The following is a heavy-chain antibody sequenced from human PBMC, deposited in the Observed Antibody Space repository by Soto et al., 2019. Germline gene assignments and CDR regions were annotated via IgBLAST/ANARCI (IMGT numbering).Heavy chain of an antibody. V-gene: IGHV3-33*01. CDR3: ARVGYSSSWYTSYYYYGMDV. D-gene: IGHD6-13*01. CDR1: GFTFSSYG. J-gene: IGHJ6*02. Sequence: QVQLVESGGGVVQPGGSLRLSCAASGFTFSSYGMHWVRQAPGKGLEWVAVIWYDGSNKYYADSVKGRFTISRDNSKNTLYLQMNSLRAEDTAVYYCARVGYSSSWYTSYYYYGMDVWGQGTTVTVSS. CDR2: IWYDGSNK.